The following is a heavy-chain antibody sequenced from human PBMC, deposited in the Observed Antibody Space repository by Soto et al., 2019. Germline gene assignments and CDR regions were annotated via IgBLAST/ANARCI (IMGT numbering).Heavy chain of an antibody. Sequence: QDQLVQSGVEVKKPGASVKVSCKASGYSFTNYGITWVRQAPGQGCEWMGWISAYNGNTNYAQKFQGRVTMTTDASTSTAYLELRSLRSDETAVYYCARDRGVAPPVAGNTHYYYYMDVWGKGTTVTVSS. CDR2: ISAYNGNT. CDR1: GYSFTNYG. V-gene: IGHV1-18*01. D-gene: IGHD6-19*01. CDR3: ARDRGVAPPVAGNTHYYYYMDV. J-gene: IGHJ6*03.